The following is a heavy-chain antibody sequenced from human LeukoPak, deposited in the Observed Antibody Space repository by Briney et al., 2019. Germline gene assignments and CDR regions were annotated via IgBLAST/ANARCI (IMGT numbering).Heavy chain of an antibody. CDR3: ARGGGRSSGYFP. J-gene: IGHJ5*02. CDR1: EYTLTELS. CDR2: FDPEDGET. Sequence: GASVKASCKVSEYTLTELSMQWVRQAPGKGLEWMGGFDPEDGETIYAQKFQGRVTMTEDTSTDTAYMELSSLRSEDTAVYYCARGGGRSSGYFPWGQGTLVTVSS. V-gene: IGHV1-24*01. D-gene: IGHD3-22*01.